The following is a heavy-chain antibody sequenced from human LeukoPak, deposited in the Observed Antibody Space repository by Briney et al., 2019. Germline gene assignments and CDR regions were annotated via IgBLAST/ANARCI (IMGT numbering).Heavy chain of an antibody. V-gene: IGHV4-61*02. J-gene: IGHJ4*02. D-gene: IGHD3-22*01. CDR3: ARASYSYDINGWVPFDY. Sequence: SETLSLTCTVSGNSISSGDNYWGWIRQPAGKGLEWIGRIYTSGSTNYNPSLKSRVTISGDTSKNQFSLRLSSVTAADTAVYYCARASYSYDINGWVPFDYWGQGTLVTVSS. CDR1: GNSISSGDNY. CDR2: IYTSGST.